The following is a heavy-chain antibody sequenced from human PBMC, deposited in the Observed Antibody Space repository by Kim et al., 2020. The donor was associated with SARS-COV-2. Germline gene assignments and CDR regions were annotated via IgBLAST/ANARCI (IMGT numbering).Heavy chain of an antibody. V-gene: IGHV4-39*01. Sequence: LKSRVTISVDTSKNQFSLKRSSVTAADTAVYYCARFVRYCSSTSCYVFDYWGQGTLVTVSS. CDR3: ARFVRYCSSTSCYVFDY. J-gene: IGHJ4*02. D-gene: IGHD2-2*01.